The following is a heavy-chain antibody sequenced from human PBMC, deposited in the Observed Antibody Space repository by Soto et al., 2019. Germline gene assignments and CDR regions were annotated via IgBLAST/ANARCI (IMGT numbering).Heavy chain of an antibody. CDR1: EFTFSSYG. CDR3: AKTKQWLVKDYDFGMDV. J-gene: IGHJ6*02. Sequence: GGSLRLSCAASEFTFSSYGMHWVRQPPGKGLEGVAVIWYDGSNKYYADSLKGRFTISRANAKNSLYLQMNSLRADDTAVYYCAKTKQWLVKDYDFGMDVWGQGTAVTVSS. D-gene: IGHD6-19*01. V-gene: IGHV3-33*03. CDR2: IWYDGSNK.